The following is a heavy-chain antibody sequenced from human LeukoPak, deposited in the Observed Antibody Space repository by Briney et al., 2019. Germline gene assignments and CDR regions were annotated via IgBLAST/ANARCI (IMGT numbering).Heavy chain of an antibody. CDR1: GYTFTSYY. J-gene: IGHJ5*02. CDR3: ARDQRDCSGGSCRPQNWFDP. V-gene: IGHV1-46*01. CDR2: INPSGGST. Sequence: ASVKVSCKASGYTFTSYYMHWVRQAPGQGLEWMGIINPSGGSTSYAQKFQGRVTMTRDTSTSTVYMELSSLRSEDTAVYYCARDQRDCSGGSCRPQNWFDPWGQGTLVTVSS. D-gene: IGHD2-15*01.